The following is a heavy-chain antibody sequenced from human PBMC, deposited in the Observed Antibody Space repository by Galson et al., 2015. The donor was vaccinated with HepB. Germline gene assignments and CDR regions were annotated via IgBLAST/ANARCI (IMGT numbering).Heavy chain of an antibody. CDR3: ARSGRNWSSDY. CDR2: IDWDDDK. D-gene: IGHD1-20*01. Sequence: PALVKPTQTLTLTCTFSGFSLSTSGMRVSWIRQPPGKALEWLARIDWDDDKFYSTSLKTRLTISKDTSKNQVVLTMTNMDPVDTATCYCARSGRNWSSDYWGQGTLVTVSS. J-gene: IGHJ4*02. CDR1: GFSLSTSGMR. V-gene: IGHV2-70*04.